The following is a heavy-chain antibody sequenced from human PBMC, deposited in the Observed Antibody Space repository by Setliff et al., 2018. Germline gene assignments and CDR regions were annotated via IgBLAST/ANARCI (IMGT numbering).Heavy chain of an antibody. V-gene: IGHV5-51*01. CDR2: IYPGNADT. Sequence: PGESLKISCKGSGYSFTDYWIAWVRQTPGKGLEWMGTIYPGNADTRYSPSFQGQVTISTDTSINTAFLQWNNLKASDTAVYYCARRGERFFNWFDPWGQGTLVTVSP. D-gene: IGHD2-21*01. CDR3: ARRGERFFNWFDP. CDR1: GYSFTDYW. J-gene: IGHJ5*02.